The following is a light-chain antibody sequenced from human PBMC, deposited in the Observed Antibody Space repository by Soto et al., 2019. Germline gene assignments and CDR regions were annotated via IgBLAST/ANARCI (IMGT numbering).Light chain of an antibody. CDR1: SSNIGGTNY. CDR2: SNN. CDR3: ASWDDRLNGVYV. V-gene: IGLV1-47*02. Sequence: QSVLAQPPSASGTPGQRVFISCSGSSSNIGGTNYAYWYQQLPGAAPKLLMHSNNLRPSGVPERISGSKSGTSASLAISGLRSEDEAVYYCASWDDRLNGVYVFGPGTKVTVL. J-gene: IGLJ1*01.